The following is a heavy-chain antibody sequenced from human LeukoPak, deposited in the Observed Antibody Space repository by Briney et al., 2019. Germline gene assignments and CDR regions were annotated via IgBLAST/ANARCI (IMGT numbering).Heavy chain of an antibody. CDR3: ARRDSGNMYGY. V-gene: IGHV1-18*01. Sequence: ASVKVSCKASGYTFTSYGISWVRQAPGQGLEWMGWISAYNGNTNYAQKLQGSVTVTTDTSTSTAYMELRSLRSDDTAVYYCARRDSGNMYGYWGQGTLVTVSS. CDR1: GYTFTSYG. J-gene: IGHJ4*02. D-gene: IGHD3-10*01. CDR2: ISAYNGNT.